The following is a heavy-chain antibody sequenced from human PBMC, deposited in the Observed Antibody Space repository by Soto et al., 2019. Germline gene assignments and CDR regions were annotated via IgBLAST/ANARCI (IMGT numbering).Heavy chain of an antibody. Sequence: SETLSLTCTVSGGSISSGTYSWSWIRQPPGRGLEWIGYIYRTGSTYYNPSLRGRVTMSMDRSKNQFSLNLSSVTAADTAVYYCARGGDCITNSCSGPSFDPWGQGTLVTGSS. D-gene: IGHD2-2*01. J-gene: IGHJ5*02. CDR1: GGSISSGTYS. V-gene: IGHV4-30-2*01. CDR3: ARGGDCITNSCSGPSFDP. CDR2: IYRTGST.